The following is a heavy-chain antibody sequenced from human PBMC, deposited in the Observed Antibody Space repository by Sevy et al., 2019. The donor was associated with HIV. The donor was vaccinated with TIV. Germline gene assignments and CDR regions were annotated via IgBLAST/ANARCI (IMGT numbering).Heavy chain of an antibody. CDR1: GFSFDSYG. CDR3: AKGGGGHYDPDEIGYYFYYYNMDV. D-gene: IGHD3-22*01. J-gene: IGHJ6*03. V-gene: IGHV3-23*01. Sequence: GGSLRLSCAVSGFSFDSYGMTWVRQAPGKGLEWVSGISGSGTRTYYAYSVKGRFIISRDNSKNTLYLQMNSLRSEDTVKYYCAKGGGGHYDPDEIGYYFYYYNMDVWGKGTTVTVSS. CDR2: ISGSGTRT.